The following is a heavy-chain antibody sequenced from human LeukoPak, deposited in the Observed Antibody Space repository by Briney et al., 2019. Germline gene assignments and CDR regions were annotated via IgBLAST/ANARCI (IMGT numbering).Heavy chain of an antibody. J-gene: IGHJ6*02. V-gene: IGHV3-21*01. CDR3: ARDYSVRGSFNYYGMDV. CDR2: ISSSSSYI. CDR1: GFTFSSYS. D-gene: IGHD3-10*01. Sequence: GGSLRLSCAASGFTFSSYSMNWVRQAPGKGLEWVSSISSSSSYIYYADSVKGRFTISRDNAKNSLYLQMNSLRAEDTAVYYCARDYSVRGSFNYYGMDVWGQGTTVTASS.